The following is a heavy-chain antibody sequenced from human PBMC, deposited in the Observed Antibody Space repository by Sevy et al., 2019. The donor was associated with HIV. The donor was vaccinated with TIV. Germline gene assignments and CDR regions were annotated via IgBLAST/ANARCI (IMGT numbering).Heavy chain of an antibody. CDR3: ARETYYYDSSGYSTHQDYCMDV. CDR1: GGSISSYY. CDR2: IYYSGTT. V-gene: IGHV4-59*01. Sequence: SETLSLTCTVSGGSISSYYWSWIRQPPGKGLEWIGYIYYSGTTNYNPSLKSRVTISVDTSKNQFSLKLSSVTAADTAVYYCARETYYYDSSGYSTHQDYCMDVWGQGTTVTVSS. J-gene: IGHJ6*02. D-gene: IGHD3-22*01.